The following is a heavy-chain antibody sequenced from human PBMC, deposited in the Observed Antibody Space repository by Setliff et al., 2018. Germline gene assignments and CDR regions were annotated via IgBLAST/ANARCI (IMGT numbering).Heavy chain of an antibody. J-gene: IGHJ4*02. V-gene: IGHV1-18*01. CDR3: ARLGVGATTGKSYYFDY. CDR2: ISAYNGNT. CDR1: GYTFTSYG. D-gene: IGHD1-26*01. Sequence: ASVKVSCKASGYTFTSYGISWVRQAPGQGLEWMGWISAYNGNTNYAQKLQGRVTITTDESTSTAYMELSSLRSEDTAVYYCARLGVGATTGKSYYFDYWGQGTLVTVSS.